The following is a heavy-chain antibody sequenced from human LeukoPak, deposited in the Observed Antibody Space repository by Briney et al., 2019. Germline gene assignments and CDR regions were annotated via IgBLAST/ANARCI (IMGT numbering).Heavy chain of an antibody. CDR3: AKDEVTSGGGLDY. J-gene: IGHJ4*02. CDR2: IYSGGTT. V-gene: IGHV3-53*01. CDR1: GFTVSSKF. Sequence: GGSLRLSCAASGFTVSSKFMHWVRQAPGKGLEWVSVIYSGGTTYYADSVKGRFTVSRDNSRNTMYLHMNSLKVEDTAVYYCAKDEVTSGGGLDYWGQGTLVTVSS. D-gene: IGHD3-16*01.